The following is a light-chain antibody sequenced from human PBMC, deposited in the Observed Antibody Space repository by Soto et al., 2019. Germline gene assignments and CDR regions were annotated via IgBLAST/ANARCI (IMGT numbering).Light chain of an antibody. CDR1: TSNIGRNY. CDR3: AAWDDSLSGVA. J-gene: IGLJ2*01. CDR2: LNN. Sequence: QPVLTQPPSASGTPGQRVTISCSGSTSNIGRNYVYWYQQFPGTAPKLLIYLNNQRPSGVPHRFSGSKSGTSASLAISGLRSEDEAHYYCAAWDDSLSGVAFGGGTKLTVL. V-gene: IGLV1-47*01.